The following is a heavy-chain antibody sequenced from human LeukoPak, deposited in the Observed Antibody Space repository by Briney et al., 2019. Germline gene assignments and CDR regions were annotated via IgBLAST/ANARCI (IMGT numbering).Heavy chain of an antibody. Sequence: PSEALSLTCTVSGGSLSSSDYHWGWIRQPPGKGLEWIGSMYYGGSTYYNPSLKSRVTISVDTSKNQFSLKLSSVTAADTAVYYCARSLWYFDLWGRGTLVTVSS. CDR1: GGSLSSSDYH. CDR2: MYYGGST. J-gene: IGHJ2*01. V-gene: IGHV4-39*07. CDR3: ARSLWYFDL.